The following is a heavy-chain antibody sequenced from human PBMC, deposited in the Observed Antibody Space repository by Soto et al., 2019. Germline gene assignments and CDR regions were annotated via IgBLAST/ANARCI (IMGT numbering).Heavy chain of an antibody. V-gene: IGHV4-34*01. D-gene: IGHD3-3*01. J-gene: IGHJ5*02. CDR3: ARERGGGPLRFLVRGKKNWFDP. Sequence: PSETLSLTCAVYGGSFSGYYWSWIRQPPGKGLEWIGEINHSGSTNYNPSLKSRVTISVDTSKNQFSLKLSSVTAADTAVYYCARERGGGPLRFLVRGKKNWFDPWGQGTLVTVSS. CDR2: INHSGST. CDR1: GGSFSGYY.